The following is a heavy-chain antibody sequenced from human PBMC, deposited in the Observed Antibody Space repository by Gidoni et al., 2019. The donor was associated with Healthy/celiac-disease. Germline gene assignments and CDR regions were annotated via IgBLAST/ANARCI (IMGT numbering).Heavy chain of an antibody. CDR2: IYCDDDK. J-gene: IGHJ4*02. D-gene: IGHD2-21*01. Sequence: QTTLKESGHTLVTPTQTLSLTCTLSGFSLSTSGVGVGWIRQPPGKALDWLALIYCDDDKRYSPSLKSRLTITKDTSKNQVVLTMTNMDPVDTATYYSAHRLGIVGVFDYWGQGTLVTVSS. V-gene: IGHV2-5*02. CDR3: AHRLGIVGVFDY. CDR1: GFSLSTSGVG.